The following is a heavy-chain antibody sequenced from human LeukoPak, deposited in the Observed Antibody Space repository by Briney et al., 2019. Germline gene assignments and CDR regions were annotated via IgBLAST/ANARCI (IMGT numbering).Heavy chain of an antibody. V-gene: IGHV3-53*01. CDR1: GFTFSSYE. Sequence: PGGSLRLSCAASGFTFSSYEMNWVRQAPGKGLEWVSIIYSGGTTYYADSVKGRFTISRDNSMNTLYLLMNSLRADDTAVYYCARDSSSHYYFDYWGQGTLVTVSS. CDR2: IYSGGTT. CDR3: ARDSSSHYYFDY. D-gene: IGHD2-2*01. J-gene: IGHJ4*02.